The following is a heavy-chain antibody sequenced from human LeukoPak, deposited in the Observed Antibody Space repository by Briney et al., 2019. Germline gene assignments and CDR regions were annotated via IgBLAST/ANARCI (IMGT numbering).Heavy chain of an antibody. V-gene: IGHV4-39*07. CDR1: GGSFSSSSYY. CDR2: IYNSGST. J-gene: IGHJ3*02. CDR3: ARGLSSDAFDI. Sequence: SETLSLTCAVYGGSFSSSSYYWGWIRQPPGKGLEWIGTIYNSGSTYYNASLESRVTISVDTSKNQFSLKLSSVTAADTAVYYCARGLSSDAFDIWGQGTMVTVSS.